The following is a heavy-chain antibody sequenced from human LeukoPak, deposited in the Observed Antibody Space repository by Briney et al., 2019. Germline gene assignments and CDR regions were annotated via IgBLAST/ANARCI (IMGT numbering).Heavy chain of an antibody. D-gene: IGHD4-11*01. J-gene: IGHJ5*02. CDR3: ARRPDDYSNGSWFDP. Sequence: SETLSLTCTVSGGSISSYYWSWIRQPPGKGLEWIGYIYYSGSTNYNPSLKSRVTISVDTSKNQFSLKLSSVTAADTAVYYCARRPDDYSNGSWFDPWGQGTLVTVSS. CDR1: GGSISSYY. V-gene: IGHV4-59*08. CDR2: IYYSGST.